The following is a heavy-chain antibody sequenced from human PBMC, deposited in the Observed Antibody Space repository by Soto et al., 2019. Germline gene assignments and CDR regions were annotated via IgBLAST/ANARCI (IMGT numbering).Heavy chain of an antibody. CDR1: GFTFSRNT. V-gene: IGHV3-21*01. CDR3: VKDEGIEAMDV. J-gene: IGHJ6*02. Sequence: PGGSLRLSCVTSGFTFSRNTMNWVRQAPGKGLEWVASITSSGSYVYYADSVKGRFSASRDNAKNSLSLQMDSLRPDDTAIYFCVKDEGIEAMDVWGQGT. D-gene: IGHD3-3*02. CDR2: ITSSGSYV.